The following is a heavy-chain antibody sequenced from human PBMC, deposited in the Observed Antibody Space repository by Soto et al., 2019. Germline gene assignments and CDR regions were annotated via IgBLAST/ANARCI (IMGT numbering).Heavy chain of an antibody. CDR3: VRDNNGPEY. CDR1: GLTLSTSS. CDR2: ISPDGSIT. Sequence: GGSLRLSCAAFGLTLSTSSMNWARQAPGEGLEWVTLISPDGSITHYADSVKGRFTVSRDNSKSMMYLQMNGLRPEDTAIYYCVRDNNGPEYWGQGTLVTVSS. D-gene: IGHD2-8*01. V-gene: IGHV3-30*03. J-gene: IGHJ4*02.